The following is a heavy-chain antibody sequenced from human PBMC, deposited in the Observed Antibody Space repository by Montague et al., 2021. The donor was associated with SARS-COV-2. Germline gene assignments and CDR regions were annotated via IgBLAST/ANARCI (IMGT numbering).Heavy chain of an antibody. Sequence: SLRLSCAASGFIFSSYEMNWVRQAPGKGLEWISYISSSGGGSTKXYTDSVKGRFTISRDNAKNSLYLQMTSLRVEDTAIYYCARDRDWDDWCGMDVWGQGTTVTVSS. CDR3: ARDRDWDDWCGMDV. V-gene: IGHV3-48*03. J-gene: IGHJ6*02. D-gene: IGHD2-21*01. CDR1: GFIFSSYE. CDR2: ISSSGGGSTK.